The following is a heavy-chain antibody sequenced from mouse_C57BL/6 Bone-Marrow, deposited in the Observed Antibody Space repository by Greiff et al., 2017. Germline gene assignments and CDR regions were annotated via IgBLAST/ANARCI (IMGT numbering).Heavy chain of an antibody. V-gene: IGHV1-81*01. Sequence: VQLQQSGAELARPGASVKLSCKASGYTFTSYGISWVKQRTGQGLEWIGEIYPRSGNTYYNEKFKGKATLTADKSSSTAYMGLRSLTSEDSAVYFCARRPYYYGSSYWFAYWGQGTLVTVSA. CDR3: ARRPYYYGSSYWFAY. CDR1: GYTFTSYG. J-gene: IGHJ3*01. CDR2: IYPRSGNT. D-gene: IGHD1-1*01.